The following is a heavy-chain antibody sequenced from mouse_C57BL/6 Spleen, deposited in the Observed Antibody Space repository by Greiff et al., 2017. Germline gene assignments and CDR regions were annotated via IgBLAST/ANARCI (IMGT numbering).Heavy chain of an antibody. V-gene: IGHV1-15*01. CDR3: TRPPYCCGSSCDWYFDV. CDR2: INPETGGT. CDR1: GYTFTDYE. Sequence: QVQLQQSGAELVRPGASVTLSCKASGYTFTDYEMHWVKQTPVHGLEWIGAINPETGGTAYNQKFKGKAILTADKSSSTAYMELRSLTSEDSAVYYCTRPPYCCGSSCDWYFDVWGTGTTVTVSS. D-gene: IGHD1-1*01. J-gene: IGHJ1*03.